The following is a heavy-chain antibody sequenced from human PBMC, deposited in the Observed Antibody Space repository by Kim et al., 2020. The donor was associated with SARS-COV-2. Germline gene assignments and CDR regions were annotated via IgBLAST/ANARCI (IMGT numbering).Heavy chain of an antibody. D-gene: IGHD3-16*02. Sequence: GGSLRLSCAASGFTFSSYGMHWVRQAPGKGLEWVAVIWYDGSNKYYADSVKGRFTISRDNSKNTLYLQMNSLRAEDTAVYYCARAKYYDYVWGSYRLGSEDYWGQGTLVTVSS. CDR2: IWYDGSNK. V-gene: IGHV3-33*01. J-gene: IGHJ4*02. CDR3: ARAKYYDYVWGSYRLGSEDY. CDR1: GFTFSSYG.